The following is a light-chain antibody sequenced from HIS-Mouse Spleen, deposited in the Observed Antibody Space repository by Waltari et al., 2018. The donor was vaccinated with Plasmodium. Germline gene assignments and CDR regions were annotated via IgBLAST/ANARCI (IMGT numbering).Light chain of an antibody. V-gene: IGLV2-11*01. CDR3: CSYAGSYTWV. CDR2: DVS. J-gene: IGLJ3*02. Sequence: QSALTQPPSASGSPGQSVTISCTGTSSDVGGYNYVSWYQQHPGKAPKLMIYDVSKRPSGVPDRFSGSKTGNTASLTISGLQAEDEADYYGCSYAGSYTWVFGGGTKLTVL. CDR1: SSDVGGYNY.